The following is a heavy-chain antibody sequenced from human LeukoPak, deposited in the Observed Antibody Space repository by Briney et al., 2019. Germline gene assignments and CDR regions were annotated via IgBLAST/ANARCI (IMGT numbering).Heavy chain of an antibody. CDR3: AGTMVRGPFDY. CDR1: GGSISSSSYY. J-gene: IGHJ4*02. Sequence: SETLSLTCTVSGGSISSSSYYWGWIRQPPGTGLEWIGSIYYSGSTYYNPSLKSRVTISVDTSKNQFSLKLSSVTAADTAVYYCAGTMVRGPFDYWGQGTLVTVSS. CDR2: IYYSGST. V-gene: IGHV4-39*01. D-gene: IGHD3-10*01.